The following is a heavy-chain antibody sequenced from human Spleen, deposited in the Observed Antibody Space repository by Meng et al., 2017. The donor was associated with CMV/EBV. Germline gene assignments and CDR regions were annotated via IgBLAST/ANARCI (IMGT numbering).Heavy chain of an antibody. CDR2: ISAIDDSA. J-gene: IGHJ4*02. CDR1: GFTFDSYT. Sequence: GESLKISCAASGFTFDSYTMSWVRQSAEKGLECVALISAIDDSAYYADSMKGRFIISREDAKNSVYLQMNGLRDGDTGLYYCARARSPTHFDYWGQGALVTVSS. V-gene: IGHV3-23*01. CDR3: ARARSPTHFDY.